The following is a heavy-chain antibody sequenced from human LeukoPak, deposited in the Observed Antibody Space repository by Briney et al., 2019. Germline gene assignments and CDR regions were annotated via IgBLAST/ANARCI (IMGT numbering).Heavy chain of an antibody. CDR1: GGSISSYY. D-gene: IGHD3-3*01. CDR3: ARADYDFWSGYSNGMDV. CDR2: IYTSGST. J-gene: IGHJ6*02. Sequence: SETLSLTCTVSGGSISSYYWNWIRQPAGKGLEWIGRIYTSGSTNYNPSLKSRVTMSVDTSKNQFSLKLSSVTAADTAVYYRARADYDFWSGYSNGMDVWGQGTTVTVSS. V-gene: IGHV4-4*07.